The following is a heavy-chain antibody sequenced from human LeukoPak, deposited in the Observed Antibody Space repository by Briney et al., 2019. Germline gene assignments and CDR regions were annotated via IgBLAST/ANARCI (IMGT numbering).Heavy chain of an antibody. V-gene: IGHV4-34*01. CDR3: ARAAGEDTAMVHPYSSSWYGYFDY. CDR1: GGSFSGYY. D-gene: IGHD6-13*01. Sequence: SETLSLTCAVHGGSFSGYYWSWIRQPPGKGLEWIGEINHSGSTNYNPSLKSRVTISVDTSKNQFSLKLSSVTAADTAVYYCARAAGEDTAMVHPYSSSWYGYFDYWGQGTLVTVSS. J-gene: IGHJ4*02. CDR2: INHSGST.